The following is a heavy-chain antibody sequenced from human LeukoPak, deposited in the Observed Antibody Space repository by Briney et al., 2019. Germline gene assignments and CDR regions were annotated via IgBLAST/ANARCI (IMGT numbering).Heavy chain of an antibody. Sequence: SQPLSLTCTVSGGSISSGDSHWSRIPQPPGKGLEWIGCICYSGNIYYNPSLKSRLTISLDMSKNQFSMKLSSVTAADTAVYYCARAPGVAEVARLDLWGRGTMFTVSS. J-gene: IGHJ2*01. D-gene: IGHD7-27*01. CDR2: ICYSGNI. V-gene: IGHV4-30-4*01. CDR1: GGSISSGDSH. CDR3: ARAPGVAEVARLDL.